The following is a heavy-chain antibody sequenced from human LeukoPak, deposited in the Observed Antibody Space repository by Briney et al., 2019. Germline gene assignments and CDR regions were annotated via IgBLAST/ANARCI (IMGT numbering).Heavy chain of an antibody. CDR1: GYSFTTYW. D-gene: IGHD4-17*01. CDR3: ARPSGRGDYDFDY. V-gene: IGHV5-51*01. J-gene: IGHJ4*02. Sequence: GESLKISCKASGYSFTTYWIGWVRQMPGKGLEWIGIIYPGDSDTRYSPSFQGQVTISADKSISTAYLQWSSLKASDTAMYYCARPSGRGDYDFDYWGQGTLVTVSS. CDR2: IYPGDSDT.